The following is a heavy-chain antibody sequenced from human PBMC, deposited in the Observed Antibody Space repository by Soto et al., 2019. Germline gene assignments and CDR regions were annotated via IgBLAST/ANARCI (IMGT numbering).Heavy chain of an antibody. CDR2: IYWDDDK. CDR1: GFSLSTSGVG. Sequence: QITLKESGPTLVKPTQTLTLTCTFSGFSLSTSGVGVGWIRQPPGKALEWLALIYWDDDKRYSSSLNSRLTITKHTSKNQVVLTMTNMDPVDIATYYCAHSRRPRLLDYWGQGTLVTVSS. D-gene: IGHD6-6*01. CDR3: AHSRRPRLLDY. J-gene: IGHJ4*02. V-gene: IGHV2-5*02.